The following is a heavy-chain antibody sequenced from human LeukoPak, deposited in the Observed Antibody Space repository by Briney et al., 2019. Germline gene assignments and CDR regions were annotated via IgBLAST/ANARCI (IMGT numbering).Heavy chain of an antibody. CDR1: GFPFVDYG. V-gene: IGHV3-20*04. J-gene: IGHJ4*02. CDR2: INYNGAIT. Sequence: GGSLRLSCATSGFPFVDYGLSWVRRAPGKGLEWLCAINYNGAITDYADSVKGRFTISRDNAKNSLYLRMDSLRAEDTALYYCARDRLGPSFSVSHSDLWGQGTLVTVSS. D-gene: IGHD3-3*02. CDR3: ARDRLGPSFSVSHSDL.